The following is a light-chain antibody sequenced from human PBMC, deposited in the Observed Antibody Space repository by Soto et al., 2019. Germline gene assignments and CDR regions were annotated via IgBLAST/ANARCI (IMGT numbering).Light chain of an antibody. Sequence: QSVLTQPASVSGSPGQSITISCTGTSSDVAAYKFVSWYQQHPGEVPKLMIYEVIKRPSGISDRFSGSKSGNTASLTISGLQAEDEADYYCSAYTHSNTVIFGGGTQLTVL. J-gene: IGLJ2*01. CDR3: SAYTHSNTVI. CDR2: EVI. V-gene: IGLV2-14*03. CDR1: SSDVAAYKF.